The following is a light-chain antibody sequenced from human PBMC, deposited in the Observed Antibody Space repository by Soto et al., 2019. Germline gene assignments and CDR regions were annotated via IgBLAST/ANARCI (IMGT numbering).Light chain of an antibody. CDR2: DVS. J-gene: IGLJ2*01. V-gene: IGLV2-14*01. CDR1: SSDVGGYNY. CDR3: SSYTSSSTVV. Sequence: QSALTQPASVSGSPGQSITISCTGTSSDVGGYNYVSWYQQHPGKAPTLMIYDVSNRPSGVSNRLSGSKSGNTASLTISGLQAEDEADYYCSSYTSSSTVVFGGGTKVTVL.